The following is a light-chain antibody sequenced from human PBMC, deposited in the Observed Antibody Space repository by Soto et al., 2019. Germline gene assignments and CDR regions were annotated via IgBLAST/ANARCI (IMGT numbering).Light chain of an antibody. CDR2: DAS. Sequence: DLQMTQSPSTLSASVGERVTITCRASQSINSWLACYQQKPGKAPQIMIYDASTLKSGVPSRFSASGSGQEFTIIISSLQPDDFATYYCKQYTSYSWTFGQVTKVDIK. CDR3: KQYTSYSWT. V-gene: IGKV1-5*01. J-gene: IGKJ1*01. CDR1: QSINSW.